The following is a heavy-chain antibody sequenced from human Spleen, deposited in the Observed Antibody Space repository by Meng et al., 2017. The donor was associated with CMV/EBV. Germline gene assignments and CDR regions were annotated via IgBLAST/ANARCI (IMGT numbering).Heavy chain of an antibody. J-gene: IGHJ5*02. V-gene: IGHV4-61*01. CDR1: GGSVSSGSYY. D-gene: IGHD6-13*01. Sequence: TVAGGSVSSGSYYWGWIRQPPGKGLEWIGYIYYSGTTNYNPSLKSRVSISVDTSKNQFSLKLSSVTTADTAVYYCARAQRSAALFDPWGQGTLVTVSS. CDR3: ARAQRSAALFDP. CDR2: IYYSGTT.